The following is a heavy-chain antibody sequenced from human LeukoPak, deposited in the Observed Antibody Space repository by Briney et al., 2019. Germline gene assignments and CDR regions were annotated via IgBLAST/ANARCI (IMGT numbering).Heavy chain of an antibody. CDR3: AKSWYAVYYFDY. CDR2: ISGSGGST. Sequence: PGGSLRLSCAASGFTFSSYAMSWVRQAAGKGLEWVSAISGSGGSTYYADSVKGRFTISRDNSKNTLYLQMNSLRAEDTAVYYCAKSWYAVYYFDYWGQGTLVTVSS. CDR1: GFTFSSYA. V-gene: IGHV3-23*01. J-gene: IGHJ4*02. D-gene: IGHD6-13*01.